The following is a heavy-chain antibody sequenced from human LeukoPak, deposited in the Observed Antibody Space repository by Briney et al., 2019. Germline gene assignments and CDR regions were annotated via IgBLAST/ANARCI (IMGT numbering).Heavy chain of an antibody. D-gene: IGHD4-11*01. V-gene: IGHV3-30*03. Sequence: GGCLRLSCAASGFAFNNYAMHWVRQAPGKGLEWVSVISYDGTNKYYADSVKGRFTISRDNSKNTLYLQMNSLRAEDTAVYFCARDGSNFDPFDYWGHGTLLTVPS. CDR1: GFAFNNYA. J-gene: IGHJ4*01. CDR3: ARDGSNFDPFDY. CDR2: ISYDGTNK.